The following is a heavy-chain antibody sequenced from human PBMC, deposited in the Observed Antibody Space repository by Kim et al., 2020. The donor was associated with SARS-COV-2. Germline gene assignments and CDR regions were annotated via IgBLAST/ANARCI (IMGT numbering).Heavy chain of an antibody. Sequence: GGSLRLSCAASGFTFSSYSMNWVRQAPGKGLEWVSSISSSSSYIYYADSVKGRFTISRDNAKNSLYLQMNSLRAEDTAVYYCARSPSYYPEFDYWGQGTLVTVSS. V-gene: IGHV3-21*01. CDR1: GFTFSSYS. D-gene: IGHD3-10*01. J-gene: IGHJ4*02. CDR3: ARSPSYYPEFDY. CDR2: ISSSSSYI.